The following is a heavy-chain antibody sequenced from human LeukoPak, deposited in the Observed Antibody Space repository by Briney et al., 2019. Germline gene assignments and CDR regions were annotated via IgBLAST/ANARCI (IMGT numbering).Heavy chain of an antibody. CDR3: ARGDTAMVLSPDYNYCGMDV. D-gene: IGHD5-18*01. CDR1: GGTFSSYA. V-gene: IGHV1-69*04. J-gene: IGHJ6*02. Sequence: GSSENVSCKASGGTFSSYAISWVRQAPGPGLEWMGRIIPILAIANYAQNVQGRVTITAHKSTSTAYMELSSLRSEDTAVYYCARGDTAMVLSPDYNYCGMDVWGQGNTVTVS. CDR2: IIPILAIA.